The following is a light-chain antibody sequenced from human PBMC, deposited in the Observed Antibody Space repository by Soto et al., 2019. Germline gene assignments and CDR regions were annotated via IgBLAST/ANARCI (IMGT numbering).Light chain of an antibody. CDR3: SSYTSSSTLV. CDR2: EVS. CDR1: SSDVGAYNY. J-gene: IGLJ1*01. V-gene: IGLV2-14*01. Sequence: QSALTQPASVSGSPGQSITISCTGTSSDVGAYNYVSWYQQHPGKAPKLVIFEVSNRPSGVSTAFSGSKSGNTASLTISGLQAEDEADYYCSSYTSSSTLVVGTGTKLTVL.